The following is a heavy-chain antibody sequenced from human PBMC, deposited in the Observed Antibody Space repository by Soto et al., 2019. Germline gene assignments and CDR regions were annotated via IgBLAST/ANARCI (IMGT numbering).Heavy chain of an antibody. J-gene: IGHJ4*02. CDR2: ISSSGSTI. D-gene: IGHD5-12*01. Sequence: EVQLVESGGGLVQPGGSLRLSCAASGFTFSSYEMNWVRQAPGKGLEWVSYISSSGSTIYYADSVKGRFTISRDNAKNSLYLQMNSLRAEDTAVYYCAIRWLQSGVDYWGQGTLVTVSS. CDR3: AIRWLQSGVDY. CDR1: GFTFSSYE. V-gene: IGHV3-48*03.